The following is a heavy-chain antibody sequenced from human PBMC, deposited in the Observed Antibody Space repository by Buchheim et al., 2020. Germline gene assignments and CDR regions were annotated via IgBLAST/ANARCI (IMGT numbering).Heavy chain of an antibody. J-gene: IGHJ6*02. CDR3: AVLMWFGDPLYHYSGVDV. CDR2: INGDGSTI. D-gene: IGHD3-10*01. CDR1: GFTFRSYW. V-gene: IGHV3-74*01. Sequence: ELQLVESGGGSVQPGGSLRLSCTTSGFTFRSYWMHWVRQLPGKGLVWVSSINGDGSTINYADSVRGRFTVSRDSAKRTLYLHMNDLRAEDTAVYYCAVLMWFGDPLYHYSGVDVWGQGT.